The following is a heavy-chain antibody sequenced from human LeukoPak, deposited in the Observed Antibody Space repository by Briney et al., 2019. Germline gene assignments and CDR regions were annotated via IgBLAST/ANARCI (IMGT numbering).Heavy chain of an antibody. V-gene: IGHV1-18*01. J-gene: IGHJ4*02. D-gene: IGHD3-22*01. CDR2: ISAYNGNT. Sequence: ASVKVSCKASGYTFTSYGISWVRQAPGQGLEWMGWISAYNGNTNYAQKLQGRVTMTTDTSTSTAYMELRSLRSDDTAVFYCARGTDNHESSGYYDYWGQGTLVTVSS. CDR1: GYTFTSYG. CDR3: ARGTDNHESSGYYDY.